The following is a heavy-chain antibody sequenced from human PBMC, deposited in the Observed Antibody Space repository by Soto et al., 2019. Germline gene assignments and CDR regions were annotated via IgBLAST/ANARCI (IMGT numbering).Heavy chain of an antibody. V-gene: IGHV4-31*03. CDR3: ARDTSAVAGRVEYYYGMDV. Sequence: SETLSLTCTVSGGSISSGGYYWSWIRQHPGKGLEWIGYIYYSGSTYYNPSLKSRVTISVDTSKNQFSLKLSSVTAADTAVYYCARDTSAVAGRVEYYYGMDVWGQGTTVTVSS. J-gene: IGHJ6*02. CDR2: IYYSGST. D-gene: IGHD6-19*01. CDR1: GGSISSGGYY.